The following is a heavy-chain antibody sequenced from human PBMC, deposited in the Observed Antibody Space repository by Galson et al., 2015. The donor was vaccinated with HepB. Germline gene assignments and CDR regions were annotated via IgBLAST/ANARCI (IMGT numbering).Heavy chain of an antibody. J-gene: IGHJ4*02. V-gene: IGHV3-30*02. D-gene: IGHD5-12*01. Sequence: SLRLSCAASGFTFSSYGMHWVRQAPGKGLEWVAFIRYDGSNKYYADSVKGRFTISRDNSKNTLYLQMNSLRAEDTAVYYCAKDDIVATIVPGHYFDYWGQGTLVTVSS. CDR2: IRYDGSNK. CDR1: GFTFSSYG. CDR3: AKDDIVATIVPGHYFDY.